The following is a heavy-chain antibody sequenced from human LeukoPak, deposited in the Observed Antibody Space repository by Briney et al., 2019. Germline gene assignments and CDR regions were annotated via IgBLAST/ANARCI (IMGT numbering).Heavy chain of an antibody. CDR1: GDTFTSYY. V-gene: IGHV1-2*02. D-gene: IGHD6-13*01. Sequence: ASVKVSCKASGDTFTSYYRLGVRHAPGQGLEGMGWISPNCAGTTYAQYFQGRVSLTSDTSISTAYMELRRLRTDNTAVYSRARAAARSRPALDYWGQGTLVTVSS. CDR2: ISPNCAGT. J-gene: IGHJ4*02. CDR3: ARAAARSRPALDY.